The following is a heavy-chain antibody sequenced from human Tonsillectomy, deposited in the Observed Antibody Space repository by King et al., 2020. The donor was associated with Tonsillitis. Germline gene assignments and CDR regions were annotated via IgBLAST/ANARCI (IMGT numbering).Heavy chain of an antibody. J-gene: IGHJ3*02. CDR3: ARQDITIFGVVIMDAFDI. D-gene: IGHD3-3*01. V-gene: IGHV4-31*01. CDR1: GGSISSGGYY. CDR2: IFYIVSP. Sequence: QLQESGPGLVKPSQTLSLTCTVSGGSISSGGYYWRGIRQHPGKGPEWLGDIFYIVSPYYNPPLQSVVTISVYTSKNQFSLKLSSVTAADTAVYYCARQDITIFGVVIMDAFDIWGQGTMVTVSS.